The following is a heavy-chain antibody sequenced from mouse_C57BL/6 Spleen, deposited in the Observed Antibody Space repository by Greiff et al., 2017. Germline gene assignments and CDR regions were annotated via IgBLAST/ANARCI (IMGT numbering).Heavy chain of an antibody. CDR2: IYWDDDK. CDR3: ARVIGYFDV. D-gene: IGHD1-1*01. CDR1: GFSLSTSGMG. Sequence: QVTLKECGPGILQSSQTLSLTCSFSGFSLSTSGMGVSWIRQPSGKGLEWLAHIYWDDDKRYNPSLKSRLTISKDTSRNQVFLKITSVDTADTATYYCARVIGYFDVWGTGTTVTVSS. J-gene: IGHJ1*03. V-gene: IGHV8-12*01.